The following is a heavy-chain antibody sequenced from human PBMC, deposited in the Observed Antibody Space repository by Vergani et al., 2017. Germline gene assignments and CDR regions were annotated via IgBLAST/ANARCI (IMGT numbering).Heavy chain of an antibody. CDR1: GFTFSTYG. J-gene: IGHJ4*02. CDR3: ARDREYTSSAGPR. D-gene: IGHD6-6*01. Sequence: QVQLVESGGGVVQPGRSLRLSCAASGFTFSTYGIHWVRQAPGKGLEWVAVIWYDGTNKYYADSVTGRFTISRDNSKNTLNLQMNSLRVEDTAVYYCARDREYTSSAGPRWGQGTLVTVSS. CDR2: IWYDGTNK. V-gene: IGHV3-33*01.